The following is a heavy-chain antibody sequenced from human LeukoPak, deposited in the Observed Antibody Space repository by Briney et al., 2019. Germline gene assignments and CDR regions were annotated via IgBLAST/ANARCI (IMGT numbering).Heavy chain of an antibody. CDR1: GGSISSSSYY. J-gene: IGHJ4*02. Sequence: SETLSLTCTVSGGSISSSSYYWGWIRQSPGKGLEWIGYIYYSGSTYYNPSLKSRVTISVDTSKSQFSLKLSSVTAADTAVYYCARDSGTYWGQGTLVTVSS. CDR3: ARDSGTY. CDR2: IYYSGST. D-gene: IGHD3-10*01. V-gene: IGHV4-39*07.